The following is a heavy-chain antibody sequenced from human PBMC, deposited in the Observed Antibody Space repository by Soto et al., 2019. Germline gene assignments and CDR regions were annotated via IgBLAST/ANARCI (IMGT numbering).Heavy chain of an antibody. CDR3: ARGWGYDSTDYYYAY. D-gene: IGHD3-22*01. J-gene: IGHJ4*02. V-gene: IGHV1-69*01. CDR1: XXSFNRHT. Sequence: QVQLVQSGAEVRKPGSSVRVSCXAXXXSFNRHTISWVRQAPGQGLEWMGGIIPIFGTANHAQKFQGRVTIIADESTSTVYMELSSLRSDDTAIYYCARGWGYDSTDYYYAYWGQGTLVIVSS. CDR2: IIPIFGTA.